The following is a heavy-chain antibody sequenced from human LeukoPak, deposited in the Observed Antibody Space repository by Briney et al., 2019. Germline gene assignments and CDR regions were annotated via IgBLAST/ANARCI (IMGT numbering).Heavy chain of an antibody. J-gene: IGHJ4*02. CDR3: ARDKRYYYGSGSYLS. CDR1: GGSISSYY. D-gene: IGHD3-10*01. CDR2: IKEDGSEK. Sequence: ETLSLTCTVSGGSISSYYWSWIRQPAGKGLEWVANIKEDGSEKYYVDSVKGRFTISRDNAKNSLYLQMNSLRAEDTAVYYCARDKRYYYGSGSYLSRGQGTLVTVSS. V-gene: IGHV3-7*01.